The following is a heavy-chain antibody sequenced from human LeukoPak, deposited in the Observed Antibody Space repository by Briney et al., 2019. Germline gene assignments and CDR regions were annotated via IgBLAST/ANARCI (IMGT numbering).Heavy chain of an antibody. J-gene: IGHJ4*02. CDR3: ARALRYFDWLPFDY. CDR1: GFTFSSYW. D-gene: IGHD3-9*01. V-gene: IGHV3-74*01. CDR2: INSDGSST. Sequence: GGSLRFSCAASGFTFSSYWMHWVRQAPGKGLVWVSRINSDGSSTSYADSVKGRFTISRDNAKNTLYLQMNSLRAEDTAVYYCARALRYFDWLPFDYWGQGTLVTVSS.